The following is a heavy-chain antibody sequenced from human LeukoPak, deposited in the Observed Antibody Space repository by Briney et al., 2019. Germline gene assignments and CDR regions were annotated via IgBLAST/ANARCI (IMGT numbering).Heavy chain of an antibody. CDR3: ARDITGSYYFDY. V-gene: IGHV3-33*08. Sequence: RPGGSLRLSCAASGFTFSSSAMSWVRQAPGKGLEWVAVIWYDGSNKYYADSVKGRFTISRDNSKNTLYLQMNSLRAEDTAVYYCARDITGSYYFDYWGQGTLVTVSS. CDR1: GFTFSSSA. CDR2: IWYDGSNK. D-gene: IGHD1-20*01. J-gene: IGHJ4*02.